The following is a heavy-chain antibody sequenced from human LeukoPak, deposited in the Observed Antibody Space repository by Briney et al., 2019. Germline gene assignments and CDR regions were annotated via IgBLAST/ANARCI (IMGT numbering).Heavy chain of an antibody. Sequence: GSLRLSCAASGFTFSSYAMSWIRQSPGKGLEWIGEINQSGSTNHNPSLKSRVIISVDTSKNQFSLKVSSVTAADTAVYYCARGYGSGLAYWGQGTLVTVSS. CDR1: GFTFSSYA. CDR3: ARGYGSGLAY. CDR2: INQSGST. V-gene: IGHV4-34*01. D-gene: IGHD3-10*01. J-gene: IGHJ4*02.